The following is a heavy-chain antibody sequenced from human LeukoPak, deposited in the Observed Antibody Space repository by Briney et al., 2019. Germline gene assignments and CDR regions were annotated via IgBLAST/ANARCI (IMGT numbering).Heavy chain of an antibody. CDR3: ARGGGYDPEDY. CDR2: INPNNGGT. Sequence: ASVKVSCMASGYTFTGYYMHWVRQAPGQGLEWMGWINPNNGGTNTVQNFQGRVTMTRDTSISTAYMELSRLRSDDTAVYYCARGGGYDPEDYWGQGTLVTVSS. V-gene: IGHV1-2*02. CDR1: GYTFTGYY. D-gene: IGHD5-12*01. J-gene: IGHJ4*02.